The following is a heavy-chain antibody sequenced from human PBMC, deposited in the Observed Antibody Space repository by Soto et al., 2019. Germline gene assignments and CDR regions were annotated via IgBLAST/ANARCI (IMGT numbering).Heavy chain of an antibody. CDR3: ARDWTDCGYYTNWLDL. V-gene: IGHV1-69*06. J-gene: IGHJ5*02. CDR1: GGTFGSDA. Sequence: SVKVSCKASGGTFGSDAITWVRQAPGQGLEWVGRIIPIFGTTNYAQNLQGRVTISADKSTLTSYMELHSLTSDDTALYYCARDWTDCGYYTNWLDLCGQGTQVTASS. CDR2: IIPIFGTT. D-gene: IGHD3-22*01.